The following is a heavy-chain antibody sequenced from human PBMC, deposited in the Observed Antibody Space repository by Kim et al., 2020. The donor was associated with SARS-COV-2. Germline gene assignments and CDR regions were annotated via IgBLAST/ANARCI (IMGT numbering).Heavy chain of an antibody. CDR1: GGSISSGGYS. J-gene: IGHJ4*01. CDR3: ARVVAVAAKHGGFFDY. Sequence: SETLSLTCAVSGGSISSGGYSWSWIRQPPGKGLEWIGYIYYSGSTYYNPSLKSRVTISVDRSKNQFSLKLSSVTAADTAVYYCARVVAVAAKHGGFFDY. V-gene: IGHV4-30-2*01. D-gene: IGHD6-19*01. CDR2: IYYSGST.